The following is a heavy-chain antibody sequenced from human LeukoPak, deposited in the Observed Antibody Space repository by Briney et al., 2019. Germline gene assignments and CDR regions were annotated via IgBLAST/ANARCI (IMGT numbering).Heavy chain of an antibody. J-gene: IGHJ4*02. CDR3: ARDRGGSYSAIDY. Sequence: GGSLRLSCAASGFTFSSYSMYWVRQAPGKGLEWVSFISSSSSTIYYADSVKGRFTISRDNAKNSLYLQMNSLRAEDTAVYYCARDRGGSYSAIDYWGQGTLVTVSS. V-gene: IGHV3-48*04. D-gene: IGHD1-26*01. CDR2: ISSSSSTI. CDR1: GFTFSSYS.